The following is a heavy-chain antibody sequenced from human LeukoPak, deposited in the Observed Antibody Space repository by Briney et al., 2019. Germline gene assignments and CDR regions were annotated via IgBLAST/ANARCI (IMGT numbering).Heavy chain of an antibody. D-gene: IGHD2-2*01. CDR1: GGSISSGDYY. V-gene: IGHV4-30-4*08. Sequence: SETLSLTRTVSGGSISSGDYYWSWIRQPPGKGLEWIGYIYYSGSTYYNPSLKCRVTITVDTSKNQFSLKLSAVTAADTAVYYCARGGDIVVVPAAIWGQGTLVTASS. CDR3: ARGGDIVVVPAAI. J-gene: IGHJ4*02. CDR2: IYYSGST.